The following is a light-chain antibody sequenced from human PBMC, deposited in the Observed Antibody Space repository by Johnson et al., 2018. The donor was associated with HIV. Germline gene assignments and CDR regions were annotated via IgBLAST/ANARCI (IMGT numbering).Light chain of an antibody. CDR3: GTWDSSLSSYV. V-gene: IGLV1-51*01. Sequence: QSVLTQPPSVSAAPGQKVTISCSGSSSNIGNNYVSWYQQVPGTAPKLLIYDNNKRPSGIPDRISGSKSGTSATLGITGLQTGDEADYYCGTWDSSLSSYVFGIGTKVTVL. CDR1: SSNIGNNY. CDR2: DNN. J-gene: IGLJ1*01.